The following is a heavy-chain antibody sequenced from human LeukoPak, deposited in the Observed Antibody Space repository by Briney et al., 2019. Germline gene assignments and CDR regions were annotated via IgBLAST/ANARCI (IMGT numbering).Heavy chain of an antibody. CDR3: ARRSGIAVAGAFDY. D-gene: IGHD6-19*01. CDR2: ISSSGSTI. CDR1: GFTFSSYE. Sequence: GGSLRPSCAASGFTFSSYEMNWVRQAPGKGLEWVSYISSSGSTIYYADSVKGRFTISRDNAKNSLYLQMNSLRAEDTAVYYCARRSGIAVAGAFDYWGQGTLVTVSS. J-gene: IGHJ4*02. V-gene: IGHV3-48*03.